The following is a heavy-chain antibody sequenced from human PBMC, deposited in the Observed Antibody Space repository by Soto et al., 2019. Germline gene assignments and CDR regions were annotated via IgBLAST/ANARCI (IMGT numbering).Heavy chain of an antibody. V-gene: IGHV1-2*04. CDR3: ARAHIPLHSSGGAFDI. J-gene: IGHJ3*02. CDR1: GYTFTGYY. D-gene: IGHD6-19*01. Sequence: ASVKVSCKASGYTFTGYYMHWVRQAPGQGLEWMGWINPNSGGTNYAQKFQGWVTMTRDTSISTAYMELSRLRSDDTAVYYCARAHIPLHSSGGAFDIWGQGTMVTVSS. CDR2: INPNSGGT.